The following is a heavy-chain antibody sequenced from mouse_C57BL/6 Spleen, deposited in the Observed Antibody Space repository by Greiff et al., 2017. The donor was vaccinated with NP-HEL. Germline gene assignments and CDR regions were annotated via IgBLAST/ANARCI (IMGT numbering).Heavy chain of an antibody. D-gene: IGHD3-2*02. Sequence: QVQLKQPGAELVMPGASVKLSCKASGYTFTSYWMHWVKQRPGQGLEWIGEIDPSDSYTNYNQKFKGKSTLTVDKSSSTAYMQLSSLTSEDSAVYYCARGDSSGYVPGAYWGQGTLVTVSA. CDR1: GYTFTSYW. J-gene: IGHJ3*01. V-gene: IGHV1-69*01. CDR2: IDPSDSYT. CDR3: ARGDSSGYVPGAY.